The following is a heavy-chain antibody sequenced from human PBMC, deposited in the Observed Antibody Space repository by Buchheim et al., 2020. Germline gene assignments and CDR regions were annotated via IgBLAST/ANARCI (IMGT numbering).Heavy chain of an antibody. V-gene: IGHV4-34*01. CDR1: GASFSGYY. CDR2: INQSGNT. CDR3: ARGLAGYSSGWFSVAFKH. D-gene: IGHD6-19*01. J-gene: IGHJ1*01. Sequence: QVQLQQWGAGLLKPSETLSLTCAVYGASFSGYYWSWIRQPPGKGLEWIGEINQSGNTNYNPSLKSRVSISEDTSKNQFSLKLNSVTAADTAVYYCARGLAGYSSGWFSVAFKHWGQGTL.